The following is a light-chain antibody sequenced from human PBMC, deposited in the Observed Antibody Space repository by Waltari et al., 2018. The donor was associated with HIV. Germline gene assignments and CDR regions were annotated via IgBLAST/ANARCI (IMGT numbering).Light chain of an antibody. V-gene: IGKV1-5*03. Sequence: DIQMTQSPSTLSASVGDRITITCRASQSISTWLAWYQQKPGKAPKLLISNVSNLESGVPSRFSGSGSGTEFTLTISGLQPDDFATYYCQQYKTYWTFGQGTKVEIK. CDR3: QQYKTYWT. CDR2: NVS. CDR1: QSISTW. J-gene: IGKJ1*01.